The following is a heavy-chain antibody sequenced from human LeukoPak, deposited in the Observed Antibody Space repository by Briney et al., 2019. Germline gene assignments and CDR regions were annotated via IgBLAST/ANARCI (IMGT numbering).Heavy chain of an antibody. D-gene: IGHD6-19*01. CDR3: AKDSGWPFDY. J-gene: IGHJ4*02. V-gene: IGHV3-23*01. CDR2: VSGGGGST. Sequence: PGGSLRLSCAASGFTFSSYAMSWVRQAPGKGLEWVSAVSGGGGSTYYADSVKGRFTISRDNSKNTLYLQMNSLRAEDTAVYYCAKDSGWPFDYWGQGTLVTVSS. CDR1: GFTFSSYA.